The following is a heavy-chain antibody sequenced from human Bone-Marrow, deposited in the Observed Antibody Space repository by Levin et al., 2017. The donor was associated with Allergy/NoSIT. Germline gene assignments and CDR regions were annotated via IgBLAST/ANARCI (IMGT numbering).Heavy chain of an antibody. CDR2: IYSGGNT. D-gene: IGHD6-13*01. J-gene: IGHJ4*02. V-gene: IGHV3-53*01. CDR1: GFTVSNNY. Sequence: GGSLRLSCAASGFTVSNNYMKWVRQAPGKGLEWVSLIYSGGNTFYADSVKGRFTISRDNSKNTLYLQMNSLRAEDTAVYYCAAQTPGIGHSWGQGTLVTVSA. CDR3: AAQTPGIGHS.